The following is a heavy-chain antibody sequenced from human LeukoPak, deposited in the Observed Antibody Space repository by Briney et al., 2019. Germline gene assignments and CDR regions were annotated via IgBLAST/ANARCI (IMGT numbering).Heavy chain of an antibody. CDR1: GGSISSSSYY. Sequence: SETLSLTCTVSGGSISSSSYYWGWIRQPPGKGLEWIGNIYYSGSTNYNPSLKSRVTISVDTSKNQFSLKLSSVTAADTAVYYCARAGYDFWSGYPNWFDPWGQGTLVTVSS. D-gene: IGHD3-3*01. CDR2: IYYSGST. CDR3: ARAGYDFWSGYPNWFDP. V-gene: IGHV4-39*07. J-gene: IGHJ5*02.